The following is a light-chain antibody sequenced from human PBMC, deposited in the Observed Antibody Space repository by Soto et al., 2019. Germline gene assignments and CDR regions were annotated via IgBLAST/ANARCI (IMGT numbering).Light chain of an antibody. V-gene: IGKV3-20*01. CDR3: QQYDSWT. Sequence: ETLLTQSLGTLYLSPGERPSPSCRASQSISSPYLAWYQQKRGQAPRLLIDGASRRATGIPDRFSGSGSGTDFTLTISRLEPEDFAVYYCQQYDSWTFGQGTKVDTK. J-gene: IGKJ1*01. CDR1: QSISSPY. CDR2: GAS.